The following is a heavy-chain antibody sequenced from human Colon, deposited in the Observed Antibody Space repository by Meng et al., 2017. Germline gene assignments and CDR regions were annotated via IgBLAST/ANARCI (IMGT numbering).Heavy chain of an antibody. J-gene: IGHJ4*02. CDR3: ASYDGSGSYHK. CDR1: GFTFSNFG. CDR2: IWFDGGTK. Sequence: GGLLRSPVAASGFTFSNFGMHWVRQAPGKGLEWVAVIWFDGGTKSYADSVKGRFTISRDNSKNTLYLQMNSLRVEDTAVYYCASYDGSGSYHKWGQGTLVTVSS. D-gene: IGHD3-10*01. V-gene: IGHV3-33*03.